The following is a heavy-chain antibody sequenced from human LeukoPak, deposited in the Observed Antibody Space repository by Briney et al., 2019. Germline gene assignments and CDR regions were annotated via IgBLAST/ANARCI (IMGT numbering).Heavy chain of an antibody. D-gene: IGHD3-10*01. CDR2: IYSNGHI. CDR1: SDSISSSSYL. Sequence: SETLSLTCSVSSDSISSSSYLWVWVRQPLGKGLEWIGDIYSNGHISYNPSLKSRAAISVDTSKNQFSLNLSSVTAADTALYYCARRHYGSGNIDSWGQGTLVTVSS. J-gene: IGHJ4*02. V-gene: IGHV4-39*01. CDR3: ARRHYGSGNIDS.